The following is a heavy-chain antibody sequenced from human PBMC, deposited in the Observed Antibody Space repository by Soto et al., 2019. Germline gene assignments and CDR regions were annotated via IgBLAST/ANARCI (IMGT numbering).Heavy chain of an antibody. CDR2: INAGNGNT. CDR1: GYTFTSYA. Sequence: QVQLVQSGAEVKKPGASVKVSCKASGYTFTSYAMHWVRQAPGQRLEWMGWINAGNGNTKYSQKFQGRVTITRDTSASSAYMELSSLRSEDTAVYYCAREFEWFGELLSLSFDYWGQGTLVTVSS. CDR3: AREFEWFGELLSLSFDY. V-gene: IGHV1-3*01. D-gene: IGHD3-10*01. J-gene: IGHJ4*02.